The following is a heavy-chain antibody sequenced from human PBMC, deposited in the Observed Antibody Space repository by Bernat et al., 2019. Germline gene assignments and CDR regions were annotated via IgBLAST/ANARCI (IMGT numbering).Heavy chain of an antibody. CDR3: ARESVPTAAALFLDAFDI. D-gene: IGHD6-13*01. CDR2: IYYSGST. CDR1: GGSISSYY. V-gene: IGHV4-59*01. J-gene: IGHJ3*02. Sequence: QVQLQESGPGLVKPSETLSLTCTVSGGSISSYYWSWIRQPPGKGLEWIGYIYYSGSTNYNPSLKSRVTISVDTSKNQFSLKLSSVTAADPAVYYCARESVPTAAALFLDAFDIWGQGTMVTVSS.